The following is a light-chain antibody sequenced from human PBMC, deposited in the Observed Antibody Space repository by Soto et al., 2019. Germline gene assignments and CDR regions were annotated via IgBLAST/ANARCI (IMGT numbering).Light chain of an antibody. J-gene: IGKJ1*01. Sequence: EVVLTQSPDTVSLSPGERAPLSCRSSQSVSSYLAWYQQKPGQAPRLLIYSASRRATGIPDRFTGSGSGTDFTLTINRVEPEDFAVYFCQQYAGSPRTFGQGTKVDIK. V-gene: IGKV3-20*01. CDR1: QSVSSY. CDR3: QQYAGSPRT. CDR2: SAS.